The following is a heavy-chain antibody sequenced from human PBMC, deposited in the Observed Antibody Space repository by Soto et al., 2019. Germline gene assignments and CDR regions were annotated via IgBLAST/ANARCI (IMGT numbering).Heavy chain of an antibody. CDR2: ISGSGGST. D-gene: IGHD2-2*02. J-gene: IGHJ6*02. CDR3: AKEGYCSSTSCYTHYYYGMDV. Sequence: EVQLLESGGGLVQPGGSLRLSCAASGFTFSSYAMSWVRQAPGKGLEWVSAISGSGGSTYYADSVKGRFTISRDNSKNTLYLQMNSLSAEDTAVYYCAKEGYCSSTSCYTHYYYGMDVWGQGTTVTVSS. CDR1: GFTFSSYA. V-gene: IGHV3-23*01.